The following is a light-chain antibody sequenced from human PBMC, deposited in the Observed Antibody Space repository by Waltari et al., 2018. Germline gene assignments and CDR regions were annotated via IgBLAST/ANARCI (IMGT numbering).Light chain of an antibody. J-gene: IGKJ3*01. CDR1: QSVNNNY. CDR3: QEYGGSRFI. V-gene: IGKV3-20*01. Sequence: EIVLTQSPGTLSLSPGERATLSCRASQSVNNNYLAWYQQKPGQAPRLLIYAASIRATGIPDRFSGSGSGTDFTLTISGLEPEDLATYYCQEYGGSRFIFGPGTKVDIK. CDR2: AAS.